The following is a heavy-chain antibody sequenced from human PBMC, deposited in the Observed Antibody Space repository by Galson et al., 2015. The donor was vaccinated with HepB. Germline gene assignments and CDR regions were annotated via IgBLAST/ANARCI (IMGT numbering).Heavy chain of an antibody. CDR2: ISSSGSTI. CDR3: ARDGEMATPATAFDI. J-gene: IGHJ3*02. D-gene: IGHD5-24*01. V-gene: IGHV3-11*01. CDR1: GFTFSDYY. Sequence: SLRLSCAASGFTFSDYYMSWIRQAPGKGLEWVSYISSSGSTIYYADSVKGRFTISRDNAKNSLYLQMNSLRAEDTAVYYCARDGEMATPATAFDIWGQGTMVTVSS.